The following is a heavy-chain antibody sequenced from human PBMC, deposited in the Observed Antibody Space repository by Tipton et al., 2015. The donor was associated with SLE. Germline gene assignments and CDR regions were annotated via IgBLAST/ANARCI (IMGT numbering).Heavy chain of an antibody. J-gene: IGHJ4*02. CDR3: AKDGDYGDYIDY. Sequence: SLRLSCAASGFTFSSYGMHWVRQAPGKGLEWVAVISYDGSNKYYADSVKGRFTISRDNSKNTLYLQMNSLRAEDTAVYYCAKDGDYGDYIDYWGQGTLVTVSS. V-gene: IGHV3-30*18. CDR1: GFTFSSYG. D-gene: IGHD4-17*01. CDR2: ISYDGSNK.